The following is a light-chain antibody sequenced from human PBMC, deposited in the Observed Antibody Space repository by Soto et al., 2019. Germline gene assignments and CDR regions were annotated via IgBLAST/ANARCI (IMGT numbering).Light chain of an antibody. CDR2: AAS. CDR1: QGISSY. V-gene: IGKV1-9*01. Sequence: IQLTQSPSSLSASVGDRVTITCRASQGISSYLAWYQQKPGKAPKLLIYAASTLQSGVPSRFSGSGSGTDFTLTISSLQPEDFATYYCQQLNSYSFTFGPGTKMDIK. J-gene: IGKJ3*01. CDR3: QQLNSYSFT.